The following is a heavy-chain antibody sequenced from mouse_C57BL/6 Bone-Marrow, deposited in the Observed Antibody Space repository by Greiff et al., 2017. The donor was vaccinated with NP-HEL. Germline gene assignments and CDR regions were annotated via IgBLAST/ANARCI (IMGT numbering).Heavy chain of an antibody. Sequence: QVQLQQSGAELVRPGTSVKVSCKASGYAFTNYLIEWVKQRPGQGLEWIGVINPGSGGTNYNEKFKGKATLTADKSSSTPYMQLSSLTSEDSAVYFCARSLAYAMDYWGQGTSVTVSS. CDR1: GYAFTNYL. CDR3: ARSLAYAMDY. CDR2: INPGSGGT. V-gene: IGHV1-54*01. J-gene: IGHJ4*01.